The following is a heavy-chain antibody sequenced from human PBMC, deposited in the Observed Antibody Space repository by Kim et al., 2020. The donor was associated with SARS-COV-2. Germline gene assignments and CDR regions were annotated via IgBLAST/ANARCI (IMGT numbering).Heavy chain of an antibody. Sequence: NPSLRGRVSLAVDTSKNQFSLRLRYVTAADTAVYYCARLRDGDDVDYFDYWGQGTLVTVSS. V-gene: IGHV4-39*01. J-gene: IGHJ4*02. D-gene: IGHD5-12*01. CDR3: ARLRDGDDVDYFDY.